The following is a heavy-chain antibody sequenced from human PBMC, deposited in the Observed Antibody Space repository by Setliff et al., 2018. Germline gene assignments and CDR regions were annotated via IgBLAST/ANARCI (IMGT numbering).Heavy chain of an antibody. Sequence: SLRLSCAASGFTFSSYGMHWVRQAPGKGLEWVAFIRYDGSNKYYADSVKGRFTISRDNSKNTLYLQMNSLRAEDTAVYYCAKDLIRRGDGSSPDYWGRGTLVTVSS. J-gene: IGHJ4*02. D-gene: IGHD3-16*01. CDR2: IRYDGSNK. CDR1: GFTFSSYG. V-gene: IGHV3-30*02. CDR3: AKDLIRRGDGSSPDY.